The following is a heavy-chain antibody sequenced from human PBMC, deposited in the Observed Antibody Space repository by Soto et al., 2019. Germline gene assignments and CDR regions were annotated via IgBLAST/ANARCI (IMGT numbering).Heavy chain of an antibody. CDR1: GFTFSSYA. Sequence: GGSLRLSCAASGFTFSSYAMHWVRQAPGKGLEWVAVISYDGSNKYYADSVKGRFTISRDNSKNTLYLQMNSLRAEDTAVYYCAREVYGGDYGDFWTTRTFDYWGQGTLVTVSS. J-gene: IGHJ4*02. V-gene: IGHV3-30-3*01. CDR3: AREVYGGDYGDFWTTRTFDY. D-gene: IGHD4-17*01. CDR2: ISYDGSNK.